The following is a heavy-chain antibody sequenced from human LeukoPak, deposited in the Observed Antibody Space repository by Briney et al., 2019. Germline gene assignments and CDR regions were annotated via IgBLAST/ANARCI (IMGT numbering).Heavy chain of an antibody. CDR1: GYTFSSYG. V-gene: IGHV1-18*01. J-gene: IGHJ5*02. Sequence: ASVKVSCKASGYTFSSYGISWVRQAPGQGLEWMGWISAYNGNTNYAQKLQGRVTMTTDTSTSTAYMELRSLRSDDTAVYYCARDQGRNYYDSSGYYQGDWFDPWGQGTLVTVSS. CDR2: ISAYNGNT. D-gene: IGHD3-22*01. CDR3: ARDQGRNYYDSSGYYQGDWFDP.